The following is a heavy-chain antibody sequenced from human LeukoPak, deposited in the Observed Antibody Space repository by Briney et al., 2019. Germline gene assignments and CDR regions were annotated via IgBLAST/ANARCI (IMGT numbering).Heavy chain of an antibody. CDR3: ARGQRAFDI. CDR2: INHSGFI. CDR1: GRSFSGYY. Sequence: KPTETLSLTCDVYGRSFSGYYWSWTRQPPGKWLEWIGEINHSGFINYNPSLKSRVIISADTSKIQFSLKLTSVTAADTAVYYCARGQRAFDIWGQGTMVTVST. V-gene: IGHV4-34*01. J-gene: IGHJ3*02.